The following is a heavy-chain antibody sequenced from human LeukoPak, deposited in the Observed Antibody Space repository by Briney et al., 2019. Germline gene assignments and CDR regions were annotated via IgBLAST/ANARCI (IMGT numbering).Heavy chain of an antibody. Sequence: GGSLRLSCAASGFTFSTCSMNWVRQAPGKGLEWVSFISSSSEYIYYANSVKGRFTISRDNAKNSLYLQMNSLRAEDTAVYYCARGHSSSWMSEIDYWGQGTLVTVSS. V-gene: IGHV3-21*01. CDR3: ARGHSSSWMSEIDY. CDR1: GFTFSTCS. D-gene: IGHD6-13*01. J-gene: IGHJ4*02. CDR2: ISSSSEYI.